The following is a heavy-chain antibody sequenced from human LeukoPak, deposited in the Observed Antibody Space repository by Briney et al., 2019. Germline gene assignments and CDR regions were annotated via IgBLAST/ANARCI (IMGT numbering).Heavy chain of an antibody. D-gene: IGHD1-26*01. CDR3: ARDHGEGGSSYFFSY. CDR1: GYTFTGYY. CDR2: INPNSGGT. Sequence: ASVKVSCKASGYTFTGYYMHWVRQAPGQGLEWMGWINPNSGGTNYAQKFQGRVTMTRDTSISTAYMELSRLRSDDTAVYYCARDHGEGGSSYFFSYWGQGTLVTVSS. J-gene: IGHJ4*02. V-gene: IGHV1-2*02.